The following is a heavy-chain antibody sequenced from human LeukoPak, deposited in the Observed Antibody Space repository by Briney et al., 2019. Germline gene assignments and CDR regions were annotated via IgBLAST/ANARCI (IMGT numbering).Heavy chain of an antibody. D-gene: IGHD6-19*01. Sequence: SETLSLTRTVSGGSISSYYWSWIRQPPGKGLERIGYIYYSGSTNYNPSLKSRVTISVDTSKNQFSLKLSSVTAADTAVYYCARASVAAPGDYWGQGTLVTVSS. J-gene: IGHJ4*02. CDR3: ARASVAAPGDY. CDR1: GGSISSYY. CDR2: IYYSGST. V-gene: IGHV4-59*01.